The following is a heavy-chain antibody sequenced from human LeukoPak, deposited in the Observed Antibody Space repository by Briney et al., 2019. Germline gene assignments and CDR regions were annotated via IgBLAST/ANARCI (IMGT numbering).Heavy chain of an antibody. J-gene: IGHJ6*02. CDR3: ARDVYYDSSGYYYYYYYGMDV. CDR1: GFTFSSYG. Sequence: GSLRLSCAASGFTFSSYGMHWVRQAPGKGLEWVAVIWYDGSNKYYADSVKGRFTISRDNSKNTLYLQMNSLRAEDTAVYYCARDVYYDSSGYYYYYYYGMDVWGQGTTVTVSS. V-gene: IGHV3-33*01. CDR2: IWYDGSNK. D-gene: IGHD3-22*01.